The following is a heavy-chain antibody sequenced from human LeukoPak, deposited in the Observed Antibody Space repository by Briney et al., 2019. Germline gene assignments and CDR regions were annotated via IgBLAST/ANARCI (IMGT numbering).Heavy chain of an antibody. CDR1: GFTSSNYA. CDR3: AKWGDYDVLTGYYVSDY. V-gene: IGHV3-23*01. J-gene: IGHJ4*02. D-gene: IGHD3-9*01. CDR2: ITGGGSGI. Sequence: YPGASLRLSCAASGFTSSNYAMSWVRQAPGKGLEWVSAITGGGSGIYYADSMKSRFTISRDNSKNTLYLQINGLRAEDTAVYYCAKWGDYDVLTGYYVSDYWGQGTLVTVSS.